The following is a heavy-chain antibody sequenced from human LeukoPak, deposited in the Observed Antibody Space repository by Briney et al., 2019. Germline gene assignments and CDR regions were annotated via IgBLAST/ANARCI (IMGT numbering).Heavy chain of an antibody. CDR3: ARDAQRGFDYSNSLQY. D-gene: IGHD4-11*01. V-gene: IGHV3-33*01. J-gene: IGHJ4*02. CDR1: RFTFSHYA. CDR2: IWSDGTNK. Sequence: PGGSLRLSCAAARFTFSHYAMHWVRQAPGKGLEWVAVIWSDGTNKYYAASVKGRFTISRDDSDKTVYLQMNSLRPEDTGVYYCARDAQRGFDYSNSLQYWGQGTPVTVST.